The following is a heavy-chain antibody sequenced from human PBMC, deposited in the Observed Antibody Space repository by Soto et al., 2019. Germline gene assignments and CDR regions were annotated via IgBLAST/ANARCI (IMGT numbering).Heavy chain of an antibody. CDR3: ARDSREGGVFDY. CDR1: GFTFSSYE. D-gene: IGHD1-26*01. J-gene: IGHJ4*02. V-gene: IGHV3-48*03. CDR2: ISTSGSTI. Sequence: EVQLVESGGGLVQPGGSRRLSCTASGFTFSSYEMNWVRQAPGKGLEWISYISTSGSTIYYADSVKGRFTISRDNAKNSLYLLMNSLRAEDTAVYHCARDSREGGVFDYWGQGTLVTVSS.